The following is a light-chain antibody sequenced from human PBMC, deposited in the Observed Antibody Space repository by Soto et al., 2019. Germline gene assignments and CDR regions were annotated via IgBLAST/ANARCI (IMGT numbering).Light chain of an antibody. CDR1: SSDVGGYNY. Sequence: QSVLTQPASVSGSPGQSITISCTGTSSDVGGYNYVSWYQHHPGKAPKLMINDVTSRPSGVSSRFSGSKSGNMASLTISGLQAEDEAEYYCASYTSSDTVIFGGGTKLTVL. CDR2: DVT. CDR3: ASYTSSDTVI. J-gene: IGLJ2*01. V-gene: IGLV2-14*01.